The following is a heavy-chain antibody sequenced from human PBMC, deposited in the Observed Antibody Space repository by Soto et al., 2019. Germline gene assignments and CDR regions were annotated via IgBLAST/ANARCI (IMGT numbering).Heavy chain of an antibody. CDR3: ARDGVGATTFYGYFDY. CDR2: LRYDGSNK. J-gene: IGHJ4*02. D-gene: IGHD1-26*01. CDR1: GFRFSGLG. V-gene: IGHV3-33*01. Sequence: QVQLVESGGGVVQPGRSLRLSCAASGFRFSGLGMHWVRQAPGKGLEWVAILRYDGSNKYYADSVKGRFTISRDNSQNTLYLQMDSLRVEDTAVYYCARDGVGATTFYGYFDYWGQGILVTVSS.